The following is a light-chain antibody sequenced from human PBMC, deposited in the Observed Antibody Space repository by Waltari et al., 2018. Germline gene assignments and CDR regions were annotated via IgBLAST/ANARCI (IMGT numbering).Light chain of an antibody. CDR3: QQYNNWPPWT. J-gene: IGKJ1*01. Sequence: EIVMTQSPATLSVSPGERATLSCRASQSVSSNLAWYQQKPGQAPRLLSYGASTRATGIPARFSGSWSGTEFTLTISSLQSEDFAVYYCQQYNNWPPWTFGQGTKVEIK. CDR1: QSVSSN. V-gene: IGKV3-15*01. CDR2: GAS.